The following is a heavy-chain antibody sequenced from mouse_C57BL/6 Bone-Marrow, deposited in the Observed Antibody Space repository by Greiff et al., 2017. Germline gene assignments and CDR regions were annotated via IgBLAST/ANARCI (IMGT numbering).Heavy chain of an antibody. D-gene: IGHD2-3*01. CDR3: ARLGFFYDGLYYFDY. J-gene: IGHJ2*01. CDR2: IFPGSGST. Sequence: QVQLKESGPELVKPGASVKISCKASGYTFTDYYINWVKQRPGQGLEWIGWIFPGSGSTYYNEKFKGKATLTVDKSSSTAYMLLSSLTSEDSAVYFCARLGFFYDGLYYFDYWGQGTTLTVSS. CDR1: GYTFTDYY. V-gene: IGHV1-75*01.